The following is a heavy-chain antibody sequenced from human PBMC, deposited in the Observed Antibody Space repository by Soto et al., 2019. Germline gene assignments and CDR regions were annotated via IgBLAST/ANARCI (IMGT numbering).Heavy chain of an antibody. CDR1: GGSFSGYY. CDR2: INHSGST. J-gene: IGHJ6*02. D-gene: IGHD3-10*01. V-gene: IGHV4-34*01. Sequence: PSETLSLTCAVYGGSFSGYYWSWIRQPPGKGLEWIGEINHSGSTNYNPSLKSRVTISVDTSKNQFSLKLSSVTAADTAVYYCARVARSYYYGSGSFPYYYYYGMDVWGQGTTVTVSS. CDR3: ARVARSYYYGSGSFPYYYYYGMDV.